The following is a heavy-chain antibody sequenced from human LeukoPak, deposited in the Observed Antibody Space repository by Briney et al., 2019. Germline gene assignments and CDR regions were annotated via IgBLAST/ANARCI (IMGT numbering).Heavy chain of an antibody. Sequence: PGGSLRLSCAASGFTFSSYSTNWVRQAPGKGLEWVSYISSSSSTIYYADSVKGRFTISRDNAKNSLYLQMNSLRDEDTAVYYCARTGYSSGWSYFDYWGQGTLVTVSS. CDR3: ARTGYSSGWSYFDY. V-gene: IGHV3-48*02. J-gene: IGHJ4*02. CDR1: GFTFSSYS. CDR2: ISSSSSTI. D-gene: IGHD6-19*01.